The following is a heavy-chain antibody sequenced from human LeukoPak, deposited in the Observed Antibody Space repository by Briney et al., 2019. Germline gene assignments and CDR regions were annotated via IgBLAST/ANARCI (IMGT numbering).Heavy chain of an antibody. V-gene: IGHV3-7*04. CDR2: IKEDASEK. CDR3: ARDHHPFTA. Sequence: GGSLRLSCEASGLTFSSYGMHWVRQAPGKGLEWVANIKEDASEKNYVDSAKGRFTISRDNAKNSLYLQMNSLRAEDTAVYYCARDHHPFTAWGQGTLVTVSS. J-gene: IGHJ4*02. CDR1: GLTFSSYG. D-gene: IGHD5-18*01.